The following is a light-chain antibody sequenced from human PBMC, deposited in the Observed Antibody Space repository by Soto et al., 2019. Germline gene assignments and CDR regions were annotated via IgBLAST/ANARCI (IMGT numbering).Light chain of an antibody. CDR3: SSYADNTDYV. CDR2: EVT. V-gene: IGLV2-8*01. Sequence: QSALTQPPSASGSLGQSVTISCTGTSSDVGAYNYVSWYQQHPGKAPKLMIYEVTRRPSGVPDRFSGSKSGNTASLNVSGLQAEDEADYYCSSYADNTDYVFGTGTNVTVL. CDR1: SSDVGAYNY. J-gene: IGLJ1*01.